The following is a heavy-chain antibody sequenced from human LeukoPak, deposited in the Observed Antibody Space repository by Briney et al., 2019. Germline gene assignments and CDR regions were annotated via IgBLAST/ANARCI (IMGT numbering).Heavy chain of an antibody. CDR2: ISSSGSTI. CDR3: ARRYYDILTGRKRGFWFDP. CDR1: GFTFSDYY. D-gene: IGHD3-9*01. Sequence: GGSLGLSCAASGFTFSDYYMSWIRQAPGKGLEWVSYISSSGSTIYYADSVKGRFTISRDNAKNSLYLQMNSLRAEDTAVYYCARRYYDILTGRKRGFWFDPWGQGTLVTVSS. J-gene: IGHJ5*02. V-gene: IGHV3-11*01.